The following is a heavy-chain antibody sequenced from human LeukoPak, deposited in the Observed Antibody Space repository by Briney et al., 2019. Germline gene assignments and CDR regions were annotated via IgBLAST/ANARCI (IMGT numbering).Heavy chain of an antibody. Sequence: GGSLRLSCAASGFTLSSYSMNWVRQAPGKGLEWVSSISSSSSYIYYADSVKGRFTISRDNAKNSLYLQMNSLRAEDTAVYYCARGVARGFLFDYWGQGTLVTVSS. J-gene: IGHJ4*02. V-gene: IGHV3-21*01. D-gene: IGHD3-22*01. CDR1: GFTLSSYS. CDR3: ARGVARGFLFDY. CDR2: ISSSSSYI.